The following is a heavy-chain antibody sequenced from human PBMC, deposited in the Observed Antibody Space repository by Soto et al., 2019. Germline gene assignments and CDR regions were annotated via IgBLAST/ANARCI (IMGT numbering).Heavy chain of an antibody. CDR3: ARVYMITFGGLTPSPRAYRFDY. V-gene: IGHV5-51*01. J-gene: IGHJ4*02. CDR1: GYTFSDQW. Sequence: GESLKISCKASGYTFSDQWVAWVRQKPGKGLEWLGIIFLGDSDTRYSPSFQGHVTISVDNSIHTHFLQWSSLTTSDTATYYCARVYMITFGGLTPSPRAYRFDYWGQGTRVTVSS. D-gene: IGHD3-16*01. CDR2: IFLGDSDT.